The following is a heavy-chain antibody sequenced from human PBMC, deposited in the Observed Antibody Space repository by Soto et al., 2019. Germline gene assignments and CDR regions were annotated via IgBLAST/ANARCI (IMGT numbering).Heavy chain of an antibody. V-gene: IGHV4-59*01. J-gene: IGHJ5*02. CDR2: IYYSGST. CDR1: GVSISSYD. D-gene: IGHD4-17*01. CDR3: ARDRNDYESGFEP. Sequence: SETLSLACTVSGVSISSYDWSWIRQPPGKGLEWIGYIYYSGSTNYNPSLKSRVTISVDTSKNQFSLKLSSVTAADTAVYYCARDRNDYESGFEPLGQGTRVNGSS.